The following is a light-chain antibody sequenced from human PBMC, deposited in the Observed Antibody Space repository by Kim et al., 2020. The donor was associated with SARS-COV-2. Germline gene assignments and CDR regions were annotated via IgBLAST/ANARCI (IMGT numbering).Light chain of an antibody. CDR1: RSNIGSNT. J-gene: IGLJ1*01. CDR2: SNN. CDR3: AAWDDSLNGYV. Sequence: GQRVTSSCTGSRSNIGSNTIHWYQQLPGTAPKLFIYSNNQRPAGVPDRISGSKSGTSASLAISGLQSEDEADYYCAAWDDSLNGYVFGTGTQVTVL. V-gene: IGLV1-44*01.